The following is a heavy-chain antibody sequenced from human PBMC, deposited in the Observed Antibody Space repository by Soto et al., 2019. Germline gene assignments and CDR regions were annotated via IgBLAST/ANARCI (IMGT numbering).Heavy chain of an antibody. Sequence: PGGSLRLCCAASGVTFSSDWMHWVRQAPGKGLVWVSRINSDGSSTSYADSVKGRFTISRDNAKNTLYLQMNSLRAEDTAVYYSSRAGPYYYDSSGYRAPEYWGQGTLVTVSS. CDR2: INSDGSST. CDR3: SRAGPYYYDSSGYRAPEY. J-gene: IGHJ4*02. V-gene: IGHV3-74*01. D-gene: IGHD3-22*01. CDR1: GVTFSSDW.